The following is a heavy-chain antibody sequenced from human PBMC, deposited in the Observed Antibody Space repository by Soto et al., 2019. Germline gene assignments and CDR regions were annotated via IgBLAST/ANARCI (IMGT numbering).Heavy chain of an antibody. CDR2: INNDATEK. CDR1: GLIFRNNW. J-gene: IGHJ3*02. D-gene: IGHD3-10*01. CDR3: ARDPGRGAFDI. Sequence: EVQLVESGGTLVQPGGSLRLSCAASGLIFRNNWMSWVRQVPGKGLECVANINNDATEKYYVDSVEGRFTISRDNAKNSLYLQMNSLRVEDTAVYYCARDPGRGAFDIWGQGTMVTVSS. V-gene: IGHV3-7*03.